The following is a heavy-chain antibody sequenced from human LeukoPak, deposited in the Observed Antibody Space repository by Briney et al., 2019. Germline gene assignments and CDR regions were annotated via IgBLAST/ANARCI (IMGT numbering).Heavy chain of an antibody. V-gene: IGHV3-21*01. D-gene: IGHD4-11*01. CDR1: GFTFSSYS. CDR3: ARDYSGYSNY. Sequence: GGSLRLSCAASGFTFSSYSMNWVRQAPGKGLDWVSSISSDSTYIYYAGSVKGRFTISRDNASNSLYLQMNSLRAEGTAVYYCARDYSGYSNYWGQGALVTVSS. CDR2: ISSDSTYI. J-gene: IGHJ4*02.